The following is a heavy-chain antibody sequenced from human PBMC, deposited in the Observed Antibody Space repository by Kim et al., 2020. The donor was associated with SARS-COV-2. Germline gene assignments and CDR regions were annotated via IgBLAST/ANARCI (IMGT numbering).Heavy chain of an antibody. J-gene: IGHJ6*02. Sequence: GGSLRLSCAASGFTFSSYGMHWVRQAPGKGLEWVAVITYDGSNKYYADSVKGRFTISRDNPKNTLYLQMNSLRAEDTAVYYCAKDNILGYSSGWTDCYYGMDVSGQGATCSVSS. D-gene: IGHD6-19*01. CDR2: ITYDGSNK. CDR3: AKDNILGYSSGWTDCYYGMDV. CDR1: GFTFSSYG. V-gene: IGHV3-30*18.